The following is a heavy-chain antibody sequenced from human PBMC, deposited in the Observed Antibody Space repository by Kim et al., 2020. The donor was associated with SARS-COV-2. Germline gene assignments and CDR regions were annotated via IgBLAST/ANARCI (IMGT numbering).Heavy chain of an antibody. D-gene: IGHD4-17*01. V-gene: IGHV4-39*01. CDR3: ASDDGWDYLDY. J-gene: IGHJ4*02. CDR1: GGSISSSSHY. CDR2: IYDSGST. Sequence: SETLSLTCTVSGGSISSSSHYWGWIRQPPGKGLEWIGSIYDSGSTYYNPSLKSRVIISVDTSKNQFSLKLTSVTAADTAVYYCASDDGWDYLDYWGQGTLVTVSS.